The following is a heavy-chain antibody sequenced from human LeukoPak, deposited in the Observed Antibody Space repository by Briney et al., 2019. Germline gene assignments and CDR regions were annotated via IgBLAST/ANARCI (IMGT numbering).Heavy chain of an antibody. D-gene: IGHD3-3*01. CDR3: ARALTIFGVPLIDY. V-gene: IGHV4-59*12. Sequence: SETLSLTCTVSGGSISSYYWSWIRQPPGKGLEWIGYIYYSGSTNYNPSLKSRLTISVDRSKNQFSLRLSSVTAADTAVFYCARALTIFGVPLIDYWGQGSLVTVSS. J-gene: IGHJ4*02. CDR1: GGSISSYY. CDR2: IYYSGST.